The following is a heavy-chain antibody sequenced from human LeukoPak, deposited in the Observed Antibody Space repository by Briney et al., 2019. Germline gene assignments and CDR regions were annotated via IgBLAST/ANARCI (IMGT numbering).Heavy chain of an antibody. Sequence: SGGSLRLSCAASGFTFSDHYMSWIRQAPGKGLEWISYISSSGSSIYYADSVKGRFTISRDNAKNSVYLQMNSLRDEDTAVYYCARGVEKRLVLGRFDPWGQGSLVTVSS. CDR1: GFTFSDHY. D-gene: IGHD6-25*01. V-gene: IGHV3-11*01. CDR3: ARGVEKRLVLGRFDP. J-gene: IGHJ5*02. CDR2: ISSSGSSI.